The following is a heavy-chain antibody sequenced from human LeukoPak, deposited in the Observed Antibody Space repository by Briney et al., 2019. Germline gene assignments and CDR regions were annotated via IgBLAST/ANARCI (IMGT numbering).Heavy chain of an antibody. V-gene: IGHV3-33*01. D-gene: IGHD6-13*01. CDR1: GFTFSNYG. CDR3: AREVGSSWYFDY. CDR2: IWYDGSNK. Sequence: GGSLRLSCAASGFTFSNYGMHWVRQAPGKGLEWVAYIWYDGSNKYYADSVKGRFTISRDNSKNTLYLQMNSLRAEDTAVYYCAREVGSSWYFDYWGQGTLVTVSS. J-gene: IGHJ4*02.